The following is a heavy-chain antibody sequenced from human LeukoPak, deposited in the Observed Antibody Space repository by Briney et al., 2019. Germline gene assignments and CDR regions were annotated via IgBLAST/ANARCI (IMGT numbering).Heavy chain of an antibody. CDR3: ARTSGGGYYSKPDY. D-gene: IGHD3-22*01. CDR1: GYTFTGYY. Sequence: ASVKVSCKASGYTFTGYYMHWVRQAPGQGLEWMGWINPNSGGTNYAQKFQGRVTMTRDTSISTAYMELSRLRSDDTAVYYCARTSGGGYYSKPDYWGQGTLVTVSS. J-gene: IGHJ4*02. CDR2: INPNSGGT. V-gene: IGHV1-2*02.